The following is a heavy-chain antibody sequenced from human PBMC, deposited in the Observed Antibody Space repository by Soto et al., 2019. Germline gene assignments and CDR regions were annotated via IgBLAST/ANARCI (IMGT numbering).Heavy chain of an antibody. J-gene: IGHJ6*02. CDR3: AKGITMVRGVMWYYYYGMDV. CDR2: IYSGGGT. V-gene: IGHV3-53*05. CDR1: GFTVSSNY. Sequence: GGSLRLSCAASGFTVSSNYMSWVRQAPGKGLEWVSVIYSGGGTYYADSVKGRFTISRDNSKNTLYLQMNSLRAEDTAVYYCAKGITMVRGVMWYYYYGMDVWGQGTTVTVSS. D-gene: IGHD3-10*01.